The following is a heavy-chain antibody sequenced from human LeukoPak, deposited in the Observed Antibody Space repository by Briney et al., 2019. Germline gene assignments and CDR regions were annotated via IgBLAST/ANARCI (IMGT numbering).Heavy chain of an antibody. Sequence: ASVKVSCKASGYTFTSYYMHWVRQAPGQGLEWMGIINPSGGSTSYAQKFQGSVTMTRDTSTSTVYMELSSLRSEHTAVYYCARGHMVRGVTVPADYWGQGTLVTVSS. V-gene: IGHV1-46*01. CDR3: ARGHMVRGVTVPADY. CDR2: INPSGGST. D-gene: IGHD3-10*01. J-gene: IGHJ4*02. CDR1: GYTFTSYY.